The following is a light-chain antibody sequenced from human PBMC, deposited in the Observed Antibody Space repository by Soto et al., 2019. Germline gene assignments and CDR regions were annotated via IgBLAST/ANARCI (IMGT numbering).Light chain of an antibody. CDR1: SSNIGSKT. CDR3: AAWDDSLNGYVV. V-gene: IGLV1-44*01. Sequence: VLTQPPSASGTPGQRVTISCSGSSSNIGSKTVNWYQQLPGTAPKLLIYSNNQRPSGVPDRFSGSKSGTSAFLAISGLQSEDEADYYCAAWDDSLNGYVVFGGGTKVTVL. CDR2: SNN. J-gene: IGLJ2*01.